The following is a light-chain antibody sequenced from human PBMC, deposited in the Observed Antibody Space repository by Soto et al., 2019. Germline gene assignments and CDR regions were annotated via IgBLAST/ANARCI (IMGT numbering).Light chain of an antibody. V-gene: IGKV4-1*01. CDR1: QSVLYSSNNKNY. CDR3: QQYYSTPWT. CDR2: WAS. J-gene: IGKJ1*01. Sequence: DIVMTQSPDSLAVSLGERATINCKSSQSVLYSSNNKNYLAWYQQKPGQPPKLLIYWASTRESGVPDRFSGSGSGTDFNLTISSLQAEDVAVDYCQQYYSTPWTFGQGTKVEIK.